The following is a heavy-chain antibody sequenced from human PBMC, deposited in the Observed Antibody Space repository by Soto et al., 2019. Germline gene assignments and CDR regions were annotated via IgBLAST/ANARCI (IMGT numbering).Heavy chain of an antibody. CDR1: GGYIISSSYC. V-gene: IGHV4-39*01. D-gene: IGHD3-3*01. J-gene: IGHJ4*02. CDR2: IYYSGST. Sequence: SVTLSVTCTVAGGYIISSSYCWGWNRQPPGKGLEWIGSIYYSGSTYYNPSLKSRVTISVDTSKNQFSLKLRSVTAADTAVYYCARLDSLGVTEGWGQGTLVTVSS. CDR3: ARLDSLGVTEG.